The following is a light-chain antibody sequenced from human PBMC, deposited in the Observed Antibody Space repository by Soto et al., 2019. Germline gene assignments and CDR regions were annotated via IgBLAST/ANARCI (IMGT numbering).Light chain of an antibody. CDR3: QQYGSSPFT. CDR1: QSISSNY. V-gene: IGKV3-20*01. J-gene: IGKJ3*01. CDR2: GSS. Sequence: EIVLTQSPGTLSLSPGERATLSCWASQSISSNYLAWYQQKPGQPPRLLISGSSIRATGIPKRFSGSASGTNFTLTISSLEPEDFAVFYCQQYGSSPFTFGPGTEVDFK.